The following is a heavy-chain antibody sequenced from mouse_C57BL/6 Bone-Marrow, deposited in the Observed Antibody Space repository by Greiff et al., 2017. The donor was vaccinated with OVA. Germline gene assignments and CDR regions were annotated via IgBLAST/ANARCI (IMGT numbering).Heavy chain of an antibody. CDR1: GYTFTDYY. V-gene: IGHV1-76*01. D-gene: IGHD1-1*01. CDR2: IYPGSGNT. CDR3: ARGRYSLFDY. Sequence: QVHVKQSGAELVRPGASVKLSCKASGYTFTDYYINWVKQRPGQGLEWIARIYPGSGNTYYNEKFKGKATLTAEKSSSTAYMQLSSLTSEDSAVYFCARGRYSLFDYWGQGTTRTVSS. J-gene: IGHJ2*01.